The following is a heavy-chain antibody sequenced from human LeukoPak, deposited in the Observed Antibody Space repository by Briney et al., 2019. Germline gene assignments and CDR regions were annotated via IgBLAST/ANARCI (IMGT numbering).Heavy chain of an antibody. D-gene: IGHD3-10*01. CDR2: IYYSGST. CDR1: GGSISSSSYY. J-gene: IGHJ4*02. Sequence: PSETLSLTCTVSGGSISSSSYYWGWIRQPPGKGLEWIGSIYYSGSTYYNPSLKSRVTISVDTSKNQFSLKLSSVTAADTAVYYCARGMGGIAGSGSYYRGYYFDYWGQGTLVTVSS. V-gene: IGHV4-39*01. CDR3: ARGMGGIAGSGSYYRGYYFDY.